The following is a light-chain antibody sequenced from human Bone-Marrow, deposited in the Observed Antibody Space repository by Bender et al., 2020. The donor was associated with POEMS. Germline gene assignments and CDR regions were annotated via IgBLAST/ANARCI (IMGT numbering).Light chain of an antibody. V-gene: IGLV3-10*01. Sequence: SYEVTQPPSVSVSPGQAATITCSGENLGNKNACWYQQKSGQAPVLVIAEDSERPSGIPQRFSGSSSGTVATLTISGAQVEDEADYYCYSTDSSGDDRVFGTGTKVTVL. J-gene: IGLJ1*01. CDR2: EDS. CDR1: NLGNKN. CDR3: YSTDSSGDDRV.